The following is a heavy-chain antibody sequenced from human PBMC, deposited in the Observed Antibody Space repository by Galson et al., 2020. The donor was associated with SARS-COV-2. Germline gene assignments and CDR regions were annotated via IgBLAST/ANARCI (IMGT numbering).Heavy chain of an antibody. CDR1: GFIVNSNY. J-gene: IGHJ6*02. V-gene: IGHV3-66*01. Sequence: GGSLRLSCAASGFIVNSNYMSWVRQAPGKGLEWVLVIESDGSTYYTDSVKGRFTISRDSSKNTVYLQMNSLRAEDTAVYYCAREPGNYDSSGHYYDYGMDVWGQGTMVTVSS. D-gene: IGHD3-22*01. CDR3: AREPGNYDSSGHYYDYGMDV. CDR2: IESDGST.